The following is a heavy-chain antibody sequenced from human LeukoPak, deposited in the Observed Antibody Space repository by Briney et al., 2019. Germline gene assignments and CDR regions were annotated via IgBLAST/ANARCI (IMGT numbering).Heavy chain of an antibody. CDR2: INHSGST. J-gene: IGHJ4*02. CDR1: GGSFSGYY. Sequence: SETLSLTCAVYGGSFSGYYWSWIRQPPGKGLEWIGEINHSGSTNYNPSLKSRVTISVDTSKNQFSLKLSSVTAADTAVYYCARGRWLLRRFDYWGQGTLVTASS. V-gene: IGHV4-34*01. CDR3: ARGRWLLRRFDY. D-gene: IGHD3-22*01.